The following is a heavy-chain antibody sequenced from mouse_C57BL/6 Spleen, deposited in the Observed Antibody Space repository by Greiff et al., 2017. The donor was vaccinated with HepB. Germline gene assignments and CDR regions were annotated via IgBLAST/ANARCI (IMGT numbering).Heavy chain of an antibody. J-gene: IGHJ3*01. CDR2: IYPGNSDT. V-gene: IGHV1-5*01. CDR1: GYTFTSYW. Sequence: EVQLQQSGTVLARPGASVKMSCKTSGYTFTSYWMHWVKQRPGQGLEWIGAIYPGNSDTSYNQKFKGKAKLTAVTSASTAYMELSSLTNEDSAVYYCTRDYRYDYDFPWFAYWGQGTLVTVSA. D-gene: IGHD2-4*01. CDR3: TRDYRYDYDFPWFAY.